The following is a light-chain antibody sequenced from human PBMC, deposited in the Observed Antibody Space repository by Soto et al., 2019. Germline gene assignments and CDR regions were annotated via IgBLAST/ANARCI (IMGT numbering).Light chain of an antibody. Sequence: EIVLTQSPGTLSLSPGERATLSCRASQSVSSNLAWYQQKPGQAPRHLIYGASTRATGIPARFSGSGSGTEFTLTISSLQSEDFAVYYCQQYNNWPRTFGQGTKVDIK. J-gene: IGKJ1*01. CDR2: GAS. CDR1: QSVSSN. CDR3: QQYNNWPRT. V-gene: IGKV3-15*01.